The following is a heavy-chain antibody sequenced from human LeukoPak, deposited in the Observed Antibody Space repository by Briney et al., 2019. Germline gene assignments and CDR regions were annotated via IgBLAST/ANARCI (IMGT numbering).Heavy chain of an antibody. CDR3: ARGSSYYDFWSGYYTDAFDI. CDR1: GFTFSSYA. Sequence: GGSLRLSCAASGFTFSSYAMHWVRQAPGKGLEWVAVISYDGSNKYYADSVKGRFTISRDNSKNTLYLQMGSLRAENMAVYYCARGSSYYDFWSGYYTDAFDIWGQGTMVTVSS. J-gene: IGHJ3*02. D-gene: IGHD3-3*01. V-gene: IGHV3-30*14. CDR2: ISYDGSNK.